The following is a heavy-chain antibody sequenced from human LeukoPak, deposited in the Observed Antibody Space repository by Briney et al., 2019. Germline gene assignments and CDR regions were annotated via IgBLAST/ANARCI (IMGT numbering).Heavy chain of an antibody. CDR3: AATPYSSGWFSYYYGMDV. V-gene: IGHV1-58*02. Sequence: ASVKVSCKASGFAFTSSAMQWVRQARGQRLEWIGWIVVGSGNTNYAQKFQERVTITRDMSTSTAYMELSSLRSEDTAVYYCAATPYSSGWFSYYYGMDVWGQGTTVTVSS. J-gene: IGHJ6*02. D-gene: IGHD6-19*01. CDR1: GFAFTSSA. CDR2: IVVGSGNT.